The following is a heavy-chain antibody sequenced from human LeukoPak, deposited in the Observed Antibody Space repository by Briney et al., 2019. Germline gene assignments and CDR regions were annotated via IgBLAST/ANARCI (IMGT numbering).Heavy chain of an antibody. J-gene: IGHJ4*02. Sequence: SETLSLTCAVYGGSFSGYYWSWIRQPPGKGLEWIGEINHSGSTNYNPSLKSRVTISVDTSKNQFSLKLSSVTAADTAVYYCASFSYGDYRFDYWGQGTLVTVSS. CDR1: GGSFSGYY. CDR2: INHSGST. V-gene: IGHV4-34*01. CDR3: ASFSYGDYRFDY. D-gene: IGHD4-17*01.